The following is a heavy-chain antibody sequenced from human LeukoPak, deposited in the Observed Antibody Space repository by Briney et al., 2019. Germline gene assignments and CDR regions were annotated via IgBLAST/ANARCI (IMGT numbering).Heavy chain of an antibody. Sequence: SETLSLTCTVSGGSISSYYWSWIRQPPGKGLEWIGYIYYSGSTNYNPSLKSRVTISVDTSKNQFSLKLSSVTAADTAVYYCARHAGASIPAAYFDYWGQGTLVTVSS. D-gene: IGHD2-2*01. J-gene: IGHJ4*02. CDR1: GGSISSYY. CDR2: IYYSGST. CDR3: ARHAGASIPAAYFDY. V-gene: IGHV4-59*08.